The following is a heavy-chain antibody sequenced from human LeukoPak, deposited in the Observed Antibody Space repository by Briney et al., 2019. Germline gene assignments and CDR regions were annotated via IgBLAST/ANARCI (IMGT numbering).Heavy chain of an antibody. D-gene: IGHD2/OR15-2a*01. J-gene: IGHJ6*02. CDR3: AKYVSAKGPPYALDV. V-gene: IGHV3-23*01. CDR1: EFTFSSYA. Sequence: GGTLRLSCAASEFTFSSYAMQWARQAPGKGLEWVSGISASGGSTWYADSVKGRFTISRDNSKSTLYLQMNSLRAEDTAVYYCAKYVSAKGPPYALDVWGQGTTVSDSS. CDR2: ISASGGST.